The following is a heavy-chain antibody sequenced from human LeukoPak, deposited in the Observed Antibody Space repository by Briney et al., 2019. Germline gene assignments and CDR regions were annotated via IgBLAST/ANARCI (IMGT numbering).Heavy chain of an antibody. CDR2: IRYDGSNK. CDR3: AKDGRPKRGCSSTSCLNYLDY. Sequence: GGSLRLSCAASGFTFSSYGMHWVRQAPGKGLEWVAFIRYDGSNKYYADSVKGRFTISRDNSKNTLYLQMNSLRAEDTAVHYCAKDGRPKRGCSSTSCLNYLDYWGQGTLVTVSS. J-gene: IGHJ4*02. CDR1: GFTFSSYG. V-gene: IGHV3-30*02. D-gene: IGHD2-2*01.